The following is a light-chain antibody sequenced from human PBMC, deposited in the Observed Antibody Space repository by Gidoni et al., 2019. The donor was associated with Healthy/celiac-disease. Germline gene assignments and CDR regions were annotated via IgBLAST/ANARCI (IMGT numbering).Light chain of an antibody. CDR1: SSDVGGYNY. Sequence: QSALPHPASVSGSPGQSITISCTGTSSDVGGYNYVSWYQQHPGKAPKLMIYDVSNQPSGVSNRFSGSKSGNTASLTISGLQAEDEADYYCSAYTSSSTVVFGGGTKLTVL. V-gene: IGLV2-14*03. CDR3: SAYTSSSTVV. J-gene: IGLJ2*01. CDR2: DVS.